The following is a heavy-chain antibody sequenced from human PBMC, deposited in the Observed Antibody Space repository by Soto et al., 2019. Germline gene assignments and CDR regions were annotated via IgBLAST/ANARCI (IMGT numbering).Heavy chain of an antibody. D-gene: IGHD3-22*01. V-gene: IGHV5-10-1*01. CDR2: IDPSDSQT. J-gene: IGHJ4*02. Sequence: PGESLKISCKGSGYSFAGYWITWVPQKPGKGLEWMGRIDPSDSQTYYSPSFRGHVTISVTKSSTTVFLQWSSLRASDTAMYYCARQIYDSDTGPNFQYYFDSWGQGTPVTVSS. CDR1: GYSFAGYW. CDR3: ARQIYDSDTGPNFQYYFDS.